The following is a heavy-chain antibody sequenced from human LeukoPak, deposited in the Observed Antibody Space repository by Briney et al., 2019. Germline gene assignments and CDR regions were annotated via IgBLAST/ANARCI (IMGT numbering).Heavy chain of an antibody. D-gene: IGHD4-17*01. CDR3: ARERLYGDYYYYYYMDV. V-gene: IGHV3-7*01. Sequence: GGSLRLSCAASGFTFSSYWMSWVRQAPGKGLEWVAIIKQDGSEKYYVDSVKGRFTISRDNAKNSLYLQMNSLRAEDTAVYYCARERLYGDYYYYYYMDVWGKGTTVTVSS. CDR2: IKQDGSEK. CDR1: GFTFSSYW. J-gene: IGHJ6*03.